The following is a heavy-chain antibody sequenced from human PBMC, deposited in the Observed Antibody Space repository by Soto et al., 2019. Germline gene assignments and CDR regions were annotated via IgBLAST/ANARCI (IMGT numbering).Heavy chain of an antibody. CDR3: ARDYMITFGGVIVDDAFDI. Sequence: GASVKVSCKASGYTYTSYAMHWVRQAPGQRLKWMGWINAGNGNTKYSQKFQGRVTITRDTSASTAYMELSSLRSEDTAVYYFARDYMITFGGVIVDDAFDIWGQATMVTVSS. J-gene: IGHJ3*02. CDR2: INAGNGNT. V-gene: IGHV1-3*01. D-gene: IGHD3-16*02. CDR1: GYTYTSYA.